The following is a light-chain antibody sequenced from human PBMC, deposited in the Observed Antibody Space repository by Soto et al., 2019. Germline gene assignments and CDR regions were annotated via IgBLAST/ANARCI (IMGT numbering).Light chain of an antibody. V-gene: IGLV3-25*02. Sequence: SSELTQPPSVSVSPGQTARIPCSGDALPKQFASWYQQKPGQAPLLVIYKDTDRPSGIPERFSGSSSGTTVTLTISGVQAEDEADYYCQSADSGGVSFVFGSGTKLTVL. CDR3: QSADSGGVSFV. CDR1: ALPKQF. CDR2: KDT. J-gene: IGLJ1*01.